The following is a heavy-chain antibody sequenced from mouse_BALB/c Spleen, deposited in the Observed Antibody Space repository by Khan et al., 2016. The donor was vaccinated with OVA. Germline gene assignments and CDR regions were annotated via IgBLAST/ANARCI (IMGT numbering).Heavy chain of an antibody. Sequence: LQESGAELARPGASVKMSCKASGYTFTSYTIHWIKKRPGQGLEWIGYINPSNDYTNYNQKFKDKATLTTDKSSTTAYMRLSSQTSDDSAVYNYVRDGAYHRNDDWFAYWGQGTLGTVAA. CDR2: INPSNDYT. CDR3: VRDGAYHRNDDWFAY. D-gene: IGHD2-14*01. CDR1: GYTFTSYT. J-gene: IGHJ3*01. V-gene: IGHV1-4*01.